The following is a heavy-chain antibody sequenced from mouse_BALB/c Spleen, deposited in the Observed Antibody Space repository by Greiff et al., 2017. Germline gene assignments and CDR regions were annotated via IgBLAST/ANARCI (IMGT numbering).Heavy chain of an antibody. CDR3: ALPFTTATDY. D-gene: IGHD1-2*01. Sequence: EVKLVESGPELVKPGASVKISCKASGYTFTDYNMHWVKQSHGKSLEWIGYIYPYNGGTGYNQKFKSKATLTVDNSSSTAYMELRSLTSEDSAVYYCALPFTTATDYWGQGTTLTVSS. CDR1: GYTFTDYN. CDR2: IYPYNGGT. J-gene: IGHJ2*01. V-gene: IGHV1S29*02.